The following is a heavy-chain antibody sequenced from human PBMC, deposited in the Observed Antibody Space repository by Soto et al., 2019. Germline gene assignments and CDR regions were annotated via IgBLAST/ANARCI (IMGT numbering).Heavy chain of an antibody. V-gene: IGHV3-7*05. J-gene: IGHJ3*02. Sequence: EVQLEESGGALVQPGGSLRLSCAASGFTLSAYWMTWVRQAPGKGLEWVANINRDGSNKSYLDSVRGRFTISRDNVGNSLYRQMDSLTADDTALYYCARDVSPGSSSLYLDAFDIWGQGTIVSVSS. D-gene: IGHD6-13*01. CDR3: ARDVSPGSSSLYLDAFDI. CDR2: INRDGSNK. CDR1: GFTLSAYW.